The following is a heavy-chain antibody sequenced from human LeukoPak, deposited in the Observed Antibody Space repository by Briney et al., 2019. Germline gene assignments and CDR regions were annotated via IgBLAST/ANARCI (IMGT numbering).Heavy chain of an antibody. CDR3: ARARRDCRGGTCYSYYFGY. D-gene: IGHD2-15*01. CDR1: GFTFSNYA. CDR2: ISSIEGRI. Sequence: GGSLRLSCAASGFTFSNYAIHWVRQAPGKGLECVSAISSIEGRIFYANSVKGRFTISRDNSKNTVFLQMGSLRAEDMAVYYCARARRDCRGGTCYSYYFGYWGQGTQVTVSP. V-gene: IGHV3-64*01. J-gene: IGHJ4*02.